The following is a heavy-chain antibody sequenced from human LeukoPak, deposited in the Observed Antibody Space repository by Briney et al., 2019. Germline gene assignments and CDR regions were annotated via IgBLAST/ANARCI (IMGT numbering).Heavy chain of an antibody. D-gene: IGHD6-19*01. J-gene: IGHJ4*02. V-gene: IGHV3-30-3*01. Sequence: GGSLRLSCAASGLTFRSSAMHWVRQAPGKGLEWVAVISYDGSNAYSADSVKGRFTISRDNSKNTLYLQMSSLRGEDTAVYYCARDRFSSGAAYFDDWGQGTLVTVSS. CDR1: GLTFRSSA. CDR2: ISYDGSNA. CDR3: ARDRFSSGAAYFDD.